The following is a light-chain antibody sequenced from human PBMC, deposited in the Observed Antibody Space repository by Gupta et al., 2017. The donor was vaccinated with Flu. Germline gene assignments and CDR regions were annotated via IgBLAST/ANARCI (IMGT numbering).Light chain of an antibody. CDR1: QSLLYSDGYTY. CDR2: DVS. J-gene: IGKJ1*01. CDR3: MQSIQLRT. V-gene: IGKV2D-29*01. Sequence: DIVLTQTQLSLSVNPGQPASISCKSSQSLLYSDGYTYLFWYLQKSGQPPQLLIYDVSNRFSGVPDRFSGSGSGTDFSLKISRVEAEDVGVYYCMQSIQLRTFGQGTKVEIK.